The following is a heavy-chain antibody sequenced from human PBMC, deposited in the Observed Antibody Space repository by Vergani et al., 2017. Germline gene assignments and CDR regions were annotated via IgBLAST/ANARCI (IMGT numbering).Heavy chain of an antibody. CDR2: LSAYNGNT. Sequence: QVQLVQSGAEVKKPGASVKVSCKASGYTFTSYDISWVRQAPGQRLECMGWLSAYNGNTNNAQKLQGRVTMTTDTATCTAYTELRSLRSDDTAVYYCARDSDIVATMYYFDYWDQGTLVTVSS. J-gene: IGHJ4*02. V-gene: IGHV1-18*01. CDR3: ARDSDIVATMYYFDY. CDR1: GYTFTSYD. D-gene: IGHD5-12*01.